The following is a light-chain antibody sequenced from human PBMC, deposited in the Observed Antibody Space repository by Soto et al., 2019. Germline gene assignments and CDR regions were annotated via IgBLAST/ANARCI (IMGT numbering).Light chain of an antibody. V-gene: IGLV2-14*01. CDR3: GSYTTSSNYV. J-gene: IGLJ1*01. Sequence: QSALTQPASVSGSPGQSIAISCTGTRSDVGAYNYVSWYQQHPGKAPKLMISEVTNRPSGVSDRFSGSKSGNTASLTISGLQAEDEADYYCGSYTTSSNYVFGTGTKLTVL. CDR1: RSDVGAYNY. CDR2: EVT.